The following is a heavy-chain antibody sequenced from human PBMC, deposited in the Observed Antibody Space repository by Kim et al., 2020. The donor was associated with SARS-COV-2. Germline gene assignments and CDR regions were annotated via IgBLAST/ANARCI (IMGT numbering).Heavy chain of an antibody. D-gene: IGHD2-2*01. CDR3: ASYCSSTSCTNYYYYYGMGV. V-gene: IGHV3-66*02. J-gene: IGHJ6*02. CDR1: GFTVSSNY. CDR2: IYSGGST. Sequence: GGSLRLSCAASGFTVSSNYMSWVRQAPGKGLEWVSVIYSGGSTYYADSVKGRFTIARDNSKNTLYLQMNSLRAEDTAVYYCASYCSSTSCTNYYYYYGMGVWGQGTTVTVSS.